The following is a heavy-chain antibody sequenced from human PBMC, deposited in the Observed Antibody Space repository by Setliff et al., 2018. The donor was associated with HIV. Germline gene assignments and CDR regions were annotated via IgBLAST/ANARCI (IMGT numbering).Heavy chain of an antibody. CDR1: GDSIRGYY. D-gene: IGHD5-12*01. V-gene: IGHV4-59*08. CDR2: VFYTGFA. CDR3: ASQVSIPGVAITPVDY. J-gene: IGHJ4*02. Sequence: LSLTCTVSGDSIRGYYWSWIRQPPGKGLEWRGYVFYTGFAAYNPSLKCRLTISVDTSNSQFSLRLTSVTAADTAIYYCASQVSIPGVAITPVDYWGQGALVTVSS.